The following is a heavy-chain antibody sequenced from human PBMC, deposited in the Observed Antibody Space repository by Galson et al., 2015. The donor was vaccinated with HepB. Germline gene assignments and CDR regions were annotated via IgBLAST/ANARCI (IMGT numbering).Heavy chain of an antibody. Sequence: SLRLSCATSGLSFDSYAMHWVRQAPGKGLEWMAVISYDGGTTFHADSVKGRFTISRDNSGKTLYLQMNSLRSDDTAIYCCAYGSGSYFLDNWGQGTLVTVSS. CDR2: ISYDGGTT. D-gene: IGHD3-10*01. CDR3: AYGSGSYFLDN. J-gene: IGHJ4*02. V-gene: IGHV3-30*14. CDR1: GLSFDSYA.